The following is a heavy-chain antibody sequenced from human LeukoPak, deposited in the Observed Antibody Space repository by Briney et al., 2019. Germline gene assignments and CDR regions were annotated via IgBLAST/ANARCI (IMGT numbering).Heavy chain of an antibody. CDR3: ARAGTTVTTLHMDV. CDR1: GGSISSYY. J-gene: IGHJ6*03. CDR2: IYTSGST. D-gene: IGHD4-17*01. Sequence: SETLSLTCTVSGGSISSYYWSWIRQPAGKGLEWIGRIYTSGSTNYNPSLKSRVTMSVDTSKNQFSLKLSSVTAADTAVYYCARAGTTVTTLHMDVWGKGTTVTVSS. V-gene: IGHV4-4*07.